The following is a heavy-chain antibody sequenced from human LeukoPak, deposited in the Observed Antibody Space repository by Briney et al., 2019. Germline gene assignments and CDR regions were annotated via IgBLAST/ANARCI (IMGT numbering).Heavy chain of an antibody. CDR2: IYTGGGR. J-gene: IGHJ4*02. D-gene: IGHD3-22*01. CDR1: EFSVGSNY. Sequence: GGSLRLSCAASEFSVGSNYMTWVRQAPGKELEWVSVIYTGGGRYYADSVRGRFTISRDTSKNMVFLQMNSLKTEDTAVYYCTTDPLMFGDYYDSSGYRTLDYWGQGTLVTVSS. CDR3: TTDPLMFGDYYDSSGYRTLDY. V-gene: IGHV3-53*01.